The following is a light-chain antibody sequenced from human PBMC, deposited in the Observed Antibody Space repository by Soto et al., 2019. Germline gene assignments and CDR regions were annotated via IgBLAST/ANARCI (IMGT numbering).Light chain of an antibody. CDR2: EVI. CDR1: SSDVGGYDY. J-gene: IGLJ2*01. CDR3: NSYAGSNNYVI. V-gene: IGLV2-8*01. Sequence: QSALTQPPSASGSPGQSVTMSCTGTSSDVGGYDYVFWYQQHPGKAPKLIIYEVIKRPSGVPDRFSGSKSGNTASLTVSGLQAEEEADYYCNSYAGSNNYVIFGGGTKVTVL.